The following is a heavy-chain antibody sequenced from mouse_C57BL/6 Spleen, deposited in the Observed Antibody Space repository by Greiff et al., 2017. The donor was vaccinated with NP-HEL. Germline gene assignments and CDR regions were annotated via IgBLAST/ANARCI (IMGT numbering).Heavy chain of an antibody. CDR2: IWSDGST. J-gene: IGHJ1*03. CDR3: ARHRDDDGYRGWYFEV. Sequence: VQLVESGGGLVQPKGSLKLSCAASGFSFNTYAMNWVRQPPGKGLEWLVVIWSDGSTTYNSALKSRLSISKDNSKSQVFLKMNSLQTDDTAMYYCARHRDDDGYRGWYFEVWGTGTTVTVSS. V-gene: IGHV2-6*02. CDR1: GFSFNTYA. D-gene: IGHD2-3*01.